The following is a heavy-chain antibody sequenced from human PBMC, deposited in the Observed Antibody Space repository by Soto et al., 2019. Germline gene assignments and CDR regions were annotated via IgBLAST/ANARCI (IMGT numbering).Heavy chain of an antibody. CDR1: GFTFSSYW. V-gene: IGHV3-7*03. D-gene: IGHD4-17*01. Sequence: GGSLRLSCAASGFTFSSYWMSWVRQAPGKGLEWVANIKQDGSEKYYVDSVKGRFTISRDNAKNSLYLQMNSLRAEDTAVYYCAANNPDDYGDYDYYYYYYMDVWGKGTTVTVSS. J-gene: IGHJ6*03. CDR2: IKQDGSEK. CDR3: AANNPDDYGDYDYYYYYYMDV.